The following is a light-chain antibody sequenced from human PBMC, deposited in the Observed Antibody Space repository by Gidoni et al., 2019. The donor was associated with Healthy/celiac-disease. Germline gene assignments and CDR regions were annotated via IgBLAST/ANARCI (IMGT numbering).Light chain of an antibody. CDR3: QAWDSSTVV. CDR2: QDS. Sequence: SYELTQPPSVTVSPGQTASITCSGDKLGDKYACLYQQKPGQSPVLVIYQDSKRPSGIPERFSGSNSGNTATLTISGTQAMDEADYHCQAWDSSTVVFGGGTKLTVL. CDR1: KLGDKY. V-gene: IGLV3-1*01. J-gene: IGLJ2*01.